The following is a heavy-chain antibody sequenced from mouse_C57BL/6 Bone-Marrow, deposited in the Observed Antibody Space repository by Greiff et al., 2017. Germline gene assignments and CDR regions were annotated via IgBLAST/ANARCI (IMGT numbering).Heavy chain of an antibody. D-gene: IGHD1-1*01. Sequence: EVHLVESGGGLVQPGGSLKLSCAASGFTFSDYYMYWVRQTPEKRLEWVAYISNGGGSTYYPDTVKGRFTISRDNAKNTLYLQMSRLKSEDTAMYYCARQRTVVPFAYWGQGTLVTVSA. CDR1: GFTFSDYY. J-gene: IGHJ3*01. CDR2: ISNGGGST. CDR3: ARQRTVVPFAY. V-gene: IGHV5-12*01.